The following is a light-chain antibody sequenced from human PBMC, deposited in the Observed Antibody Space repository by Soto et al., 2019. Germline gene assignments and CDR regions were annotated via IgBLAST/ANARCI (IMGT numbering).Light chain of an antibody. CDR2: DAS. V-gene: IGKV3-11*01. CDR3: QQRSNWPPLT. Sequence: EIVLTQSPATLSFSPGARATLSCRASQSFSSYLAWYQQKPGQAPRLLIYDASNRSTGIPARFSGSGSGTAFTLTISSLEPEDFAVYYCQQRSNWPPLTFGGGTKVDIK. J-gene: IGKJ4*01. CDR1: QSFSSY.